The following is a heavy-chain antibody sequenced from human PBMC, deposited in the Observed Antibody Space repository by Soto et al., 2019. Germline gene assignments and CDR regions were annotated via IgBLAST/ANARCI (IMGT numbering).Heavy chain of an antibody. CDR1: GGTLTSYA. V-gene: IGHV1-69*01. Sequence: QVPLVQSGAEVKKPGSSVKDSCKASGGTLTSYAISWVRQAPGKGLEWMGGIIPTFSTTNYAQKFQGRVSITADESTSTAYMVLSSLRSDDTAVYYCARDQGLYVDTCMVVDYYGMAVWCQGTTVTVSS. J-gene: IGHJ6*02. CDR3: ARDQGLYVDTCMVVDYYGMAV. D-gene: IGHD5-18*01. CDR2: IIPTFSTT.